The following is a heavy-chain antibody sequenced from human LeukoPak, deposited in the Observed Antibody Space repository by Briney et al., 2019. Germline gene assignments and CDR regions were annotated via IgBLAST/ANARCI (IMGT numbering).Heavy chain of an antibody. D-gene: IGHD6-13*01. Sequence: SETLSLTCTVSGGSISSYYWSWIRRPPGKGLEWIGYIYYSGSTNYNPSLKSRVTISVDTSKNQFSLKLSSVTAADTAVYYCARQEADLGSSWYEGVHYYYYYGMDVWGQGTTVTVSS. J-gene: IGHJ6*02. CDR3: ARQEADLGSSWYEGVHYYYYYGMDV. CDR1: GGSISSYY. V-gene: IGHV4-59*08. CDR2: IYYSGST.